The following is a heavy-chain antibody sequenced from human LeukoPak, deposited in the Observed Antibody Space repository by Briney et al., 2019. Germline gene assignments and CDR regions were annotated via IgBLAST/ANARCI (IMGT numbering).Heavy chain of an antibody. Sequence: ASVKVSCEASGYTLTSYGISWVRQAPGQGLEWMGWISAYNGNTNYAQKLQGRVTMTTDTSTSTAYMELRSLRSDDTAVYYCARDGADIVVVPAAMRGWGWYFDLWGRGTLVTVSS. CDR2: ISAYNGNT. V-gene: IGHV1-18*01. J-gene: IGHJ2*01. CDR3: ARDGADIVVVPAAMRGWGWYFDL. D-gene: IGHD2-2*01. CDR1: GYTLTSYG.